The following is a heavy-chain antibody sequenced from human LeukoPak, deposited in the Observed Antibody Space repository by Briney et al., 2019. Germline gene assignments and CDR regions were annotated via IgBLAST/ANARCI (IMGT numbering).Heavy chain of an antibody. CDR2: ISSTGTTI. J-gene: IGHJ4*02. Sequence: PGGSLRLSCAASGFTFSSYEMNWVRQAPGKGLEWVSYISSTGTTIYYADSVKGRFTISRDNAKNSLYLQMNSLRAEDTAVYYCAKYDPGESGFDYWGQGTLVTVSS. D-gene: IGHD3-16*01. CDR1: GFTFSSYE. CDR3: AKYDPGESGFDY. V-gene: IGHV3-48*03.